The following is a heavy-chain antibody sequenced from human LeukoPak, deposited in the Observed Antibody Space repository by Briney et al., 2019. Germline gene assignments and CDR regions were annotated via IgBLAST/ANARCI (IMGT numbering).Heavy chain of an antibody. V-gene: IGHV1-18*01. CDR2: ISAYNGNT. Sequence: ASVKVSCKASGSTFTSYGISWVRQAPGQGLEWMGCISAYNGNTNYAQKLQGRVTMTTDTSTSTAYMELRSLRSEDTAVYYCARVVILLDYYYYYMDVWGKGTTVTVSS. CDR3: ARVVILLDYYYYYMDV. J-gene: IGHJ6*03. CDR1: GSTFTSYG. D-gene: IGHD3-22*01.